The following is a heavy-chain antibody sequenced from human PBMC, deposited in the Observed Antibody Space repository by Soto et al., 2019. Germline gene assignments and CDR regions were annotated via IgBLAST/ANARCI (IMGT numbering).Heavy chain of an antibody. Sequence: SQTLSLTCAISGDSVSSNSAAWNWSRQSPSRGLEWLGRTYYRSKWYNDYAVSVKSRITINPDTSKNQFSPQLTSVTPQDTAVYYCARASYVGSSWYYYYGMDVWGQGTKVTVSS. CDR1: GDSVSSNSAA. D-gene: IGHD6-13*01. J-gene: IGHJ6*02. V-gene: IGHV6-1*01. CDR2: TYYRSKWYN. CDR3: ARASYVGSSWYYYYGMDV.